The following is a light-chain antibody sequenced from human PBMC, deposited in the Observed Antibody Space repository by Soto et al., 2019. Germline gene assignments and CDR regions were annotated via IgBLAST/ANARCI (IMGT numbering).Light chain of an antibody. CDR2: YAS. J-gene: IGKJ3*01. Sequence: EVVMTQSPATLSVSPGERATLSCRASQNVHSNIAWYQQKPGQAPSLLISYASTRATRIPARFSGSGSGTEFTLTISSLQSEEFGVYYCQHYSNWPPTFGPGTKVEIK. CDR3: QHYSNWPPT. V-gene: IGKV3-15*01. CDR1: QNVHSN.